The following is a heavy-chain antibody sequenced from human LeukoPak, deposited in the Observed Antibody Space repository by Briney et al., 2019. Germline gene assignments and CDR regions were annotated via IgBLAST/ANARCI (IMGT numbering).Heavy chain of an antibody. V-gene: IGHV3-23*01. CDR2: ISGSGGRT. CDR3: SKSQIIARPCWFDP. J-gene: IGHJ5*02. D-gene: IGHD2-21*01. Sequence: GGSLRLSCAASGFTFSSYAMSWVRQAPGKGLEWVSAISGSGGRTYYADSVKGRFTISTDNSTNTVYLQMNSLRATHPSVCFCSKSQIIARPCWFDPGGQGTRVTVPS. CDR1: GFTFSSYA.